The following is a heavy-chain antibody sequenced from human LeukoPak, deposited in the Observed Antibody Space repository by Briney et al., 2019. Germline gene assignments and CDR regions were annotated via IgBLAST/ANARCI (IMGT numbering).Heavy chain of an antibody. D-gene: IGHD3-3*01. V-gene: IGHV1-69*04. J-gene: IGHJ4*02. CDR2: IIPILGIA. CDR3: ARITIFGVEDY. CDR1: GYTFTSYG. Sequence: ASVKVSCKASGYTFTSYGISWVRQAPGQGLEWMGRIIPILGIANYAQKFQGRVTITADKSTSTAYMELSSLRSEDTAVYYCARITIFGVEDYWGQGTLVTVSS.